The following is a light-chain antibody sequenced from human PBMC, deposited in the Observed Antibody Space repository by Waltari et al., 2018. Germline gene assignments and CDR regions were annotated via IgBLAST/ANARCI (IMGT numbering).Light chain of an antibody. CDR1: QSVSSSY. CDR2: GAS. V-gene: IGKV3-20*01. CDR3: QQYGSPSYT. J-gene: IGKJ2*01. Sequence: EIVLTQSPGTLSLSPGERATPPGRASQSVSSSYLAWYQQKPGQAPRLLIYGASSRATGIPDRFSGSGSGTDFTLTISRLEPEDFAVYYCQQYGSPSYTFGQGTKLEIK.